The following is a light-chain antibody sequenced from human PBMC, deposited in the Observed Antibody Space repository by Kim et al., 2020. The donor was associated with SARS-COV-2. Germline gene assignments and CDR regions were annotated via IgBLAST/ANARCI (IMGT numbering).Light chain of an antibody. V-gene: IGLV3-21*04. J-gene: IGLJ3*02. Sequence: SYELTQPPSVSVAPGKTARITCGGNNIGSKSVHWYQQKPGQAPVLVIYSDTDRPSGIPERFSGSNSGNTATLTISRVEAGDEADYSCQVWDSSSDHPVFG. CDR2: SDT. CDR1: NIGSKS. CDR3: QVWDSSSDHPV.